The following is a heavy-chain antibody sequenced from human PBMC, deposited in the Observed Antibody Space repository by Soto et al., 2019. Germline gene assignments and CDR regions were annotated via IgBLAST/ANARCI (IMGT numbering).Heavy chain of an antibody. CDR3: ARDMGFGLPAY. Sequence: ASVKVSCKASGYTFTSYGISWVRQAPGQGLEWMGWISGCNGNTKYAQKFQGRVTITRDTSTSTAYMELSSLISEDTAVYYCARDMGFGLPAYWGQRTPVTVSS. D-gene: IGHD3-10*01. CDR2: ISGCNGNT. V-gene: IGHV1-18*01. J-gene: IGHJ1*01. CDR1: GYTFTSYG.